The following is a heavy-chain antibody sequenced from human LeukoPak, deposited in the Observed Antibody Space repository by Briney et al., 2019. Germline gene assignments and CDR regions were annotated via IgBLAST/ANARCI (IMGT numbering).Heavy chain of an antibody. D-gene: IGHD3-10*01. CDR1: GFTFSDYY. Sequence: GGSLRLSCAASGFTFSDYYMSWVRQAPGKGLEWVANIKQDGSEKYYVDSVKGRFTISRDNAKNSLYLQMNSLRAEDTAVYYCARGGVSVTDAFDIWGQGTMVTVSS. CDR3: ARGGVSVTDAFDI. CDR2: IKQDGSEK. V-gene: IGHV3-7*01. J-gene: IGHJ3*02.